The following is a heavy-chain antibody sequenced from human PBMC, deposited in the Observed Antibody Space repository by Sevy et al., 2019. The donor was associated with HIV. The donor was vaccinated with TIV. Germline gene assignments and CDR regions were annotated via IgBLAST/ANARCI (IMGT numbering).Heavy chain of an antibody. J-gene: IGHJ6*02. CDR3: ARESYDFWTGPVDYDYGMDV. Sequence: ASVKVSCKASGYSFSDNGYYIHWVRQAPGQGLEWMGWINPKSGSTNYAQKFQGRVSMTRDTSVSTANMVMSRLGSDDTAVYYSARESYDFWTGPVDYDYGMDVWGQGTTVTVSS. V-gene: IGHV1-2*02. CDR1: GYSFSDNGYY. D-gene: IGHD3-3*01. CDR2: INPKSGST.